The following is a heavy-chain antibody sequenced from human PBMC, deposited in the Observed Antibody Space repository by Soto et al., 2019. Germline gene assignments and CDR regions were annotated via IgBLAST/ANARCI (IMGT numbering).Heavy chain of an antibody. J-gene: IGHJ4*02. CDR1: RGSLSTGDYY. CDR3: SRPPILGTTIIKTGLDF. Sequence: SETLSLTCTVSRGSLSTGDYYWGWIRQPPGKGLEWIGSISFSGRTYDNQALKSRVSISVDTSKDQFSLKLSSVTAADTAVYYCSRPPILGTTIIKTGLDFWGQGTLVTVSS. CDR2: ISFSGRT. V-gene: IGHV4-39*01. D-gene: IGHD3-10*01.